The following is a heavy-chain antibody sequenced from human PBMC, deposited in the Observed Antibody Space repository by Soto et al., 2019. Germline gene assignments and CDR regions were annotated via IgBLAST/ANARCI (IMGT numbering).Heavy chain of an antibody. CDR2: INPSGGGT. Sequence: VQLVQSGTEVKKPGASVKVSCKASGYTFLDFYIHWVRQAPGQGLDWMGFINPSGGGTTYAQQFKGILTMTRDTSTSTVYMELISLASEDTVFYYCARDKPFSADYWGQGNLVA. D-gene: IGHD3-3*02. V-gene: IGHV1-46*01. J-gene: IGHJ4*02. CDR3: ARDKPFSADY. CDR1: GYTFLDFY.